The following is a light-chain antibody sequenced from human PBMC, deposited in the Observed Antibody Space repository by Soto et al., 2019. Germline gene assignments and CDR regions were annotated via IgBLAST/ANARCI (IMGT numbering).Light chain of an antibody. CDR1: SSDVGAYDH. Sequence: QSALTQPASVSGSLGQSITISCTVTSSDVGAYDHVSWYQQHPVNAPKLMIYDVSNRPSGVSDRFSGSKSGNTASLTISGLQAEDEADYYCSSYTTTSTLYVFGAGTKLTVL. V-gene: IGLV2-14*01. CDR3: SSYTTTSTLYV. J-gene: IGLJ1*01. CDR2: DVS.